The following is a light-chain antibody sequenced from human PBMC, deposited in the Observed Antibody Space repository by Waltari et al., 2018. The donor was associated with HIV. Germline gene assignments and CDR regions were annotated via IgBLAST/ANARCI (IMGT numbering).Light chain of an antibody. CDR2: DDS. V-gene: IGLV3-21*03. Sequence: SYALTQETSVSVAPGKTARITCVGDNIGMKTVHWYQQKPGQVTVRVMYDDSNRPSGLPERFSGSNSGNTATLTINRVEVGDEADYYCQVWEPTSDHVVFGGGSRLIVL. CDR3: QVWEPTSDHVV. CDR1: NIGMKT. J-gene: IGLJ2*01.